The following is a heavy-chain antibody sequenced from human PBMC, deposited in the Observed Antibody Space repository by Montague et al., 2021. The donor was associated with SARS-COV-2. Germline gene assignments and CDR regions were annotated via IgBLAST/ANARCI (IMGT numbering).Heavy chain of an antibody. CDR3: ARDTRITMIVVVQGYGMDV. CDR1: GGSISSGSYY. D-gene: IGHD3-22*01. Sequence: SETLSLTCTVSGGSISSGSYYWGWIRQPPGKGPEWIGSIYYSGSTYYNPSLKSRVAISVNTSKNQFSLKLSSVTAADTAVYYCARDTRITMIVVVQGYGMDVWGQGTTVTVSS. J-gene: IGHJ6*02. V-gene: IGHV4-39*07. CDR2: IYYSGST.